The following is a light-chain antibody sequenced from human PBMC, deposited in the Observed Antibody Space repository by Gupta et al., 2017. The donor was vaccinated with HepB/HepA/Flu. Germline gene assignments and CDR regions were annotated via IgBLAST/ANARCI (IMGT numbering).Light chain of an antibody. CDR3: QHYGSSPLYA. CDR2: GAS. J-gene: IGKJ2*01. V-gene: IGKV3-20*01. Sequence: SVLTQSPGILSLSPGERVTLSCRASQSLNNNYVAWYQQKPGQAPRLLIYGASSRATGISDRFSGSGSGTDFTLTISRLEPEDFAMYYCQHYGSSPLYALGQGTKLKI. CDR1: QSLNNNY.